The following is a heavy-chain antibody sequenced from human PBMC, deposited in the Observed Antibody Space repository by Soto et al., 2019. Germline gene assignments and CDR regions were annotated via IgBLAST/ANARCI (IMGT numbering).Heavy chain of an antibody. V-gene: IGHV3-21*01. CDR3: AREKSGFYDILIGYDNVREPFDY. Sequence: GGSLRLSCAASGFTFSSYSMNWVRQAPGKGLEWVSSISSSSSYIYYADSVKGRFTISRDNAKNSLYLQMNSLRAEDTAVYYCAREKSGFYDILIGYDNVREPFDYWGQGTLVTV. J-gene: IGHJ4*02. D-gene: IGHD3-9*01. CDR2: ISSSSSYI. CDR1: GFTFSSYS.